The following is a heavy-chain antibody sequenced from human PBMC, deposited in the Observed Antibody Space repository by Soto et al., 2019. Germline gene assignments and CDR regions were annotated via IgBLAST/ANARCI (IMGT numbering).Heavy chain of an antibody. Sequence: SGFTFSSYGXHWVRQAPGKGLEWVAVISYDGSNKYYADSVKGRFTISRDNSKNTLYLQMNSLRAEDTAVYYCAKSTALRFLEWLPQYYYYYGMDVWGQGTTVTVSS. CDR2: ISYDGSNK. CDR3: AKSTALRFLEWLPQYYYYYGMDV. D-gene: IGHD3-3*01. V-gene: IGHV3-30*18. J-gene: IGHJ6*02. CDR1: GFTFSSYG.